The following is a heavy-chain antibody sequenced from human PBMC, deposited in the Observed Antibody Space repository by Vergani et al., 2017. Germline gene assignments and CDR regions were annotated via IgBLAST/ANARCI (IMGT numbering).Heavy chain of an antibody. D-gene: IGHD3-22*01. CDR3: ARGLLDYYDSSGYHGDAFDI. CDR2: IIPIFGTA. Sequence: QVQLVQSGAEVKKPGSSVKVSCKASGGTFSSYAISWVRQAPGQGLEWMGGIIPIFGTANYAQKFQGRVTITADESTSTAYMELSRLRSEDTAVYYCARGLLDYYDSSGYHGDAFDIWGQGTMVTVSS. V-gene: IGHV1-69*01. CDR1: GGTFSSYA. J-gene: IGHJ3*02.